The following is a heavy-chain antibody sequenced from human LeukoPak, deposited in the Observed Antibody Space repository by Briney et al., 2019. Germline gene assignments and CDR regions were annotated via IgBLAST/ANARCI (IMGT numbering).Heavy chain of an antibody. CDR2: ISYDGSNK. J-gene: IGHJ4*02. Sequence: GGSLRLSCAASGFTFSSSGMHWVRQAPGKGLEWVAVISYDGSNKYCADSVKGRFTIPRDNSKNTLYLQMNSLTTEDTALYYCAKPKFSSGGPFDYWGQGTLVTVSS. CDR1: GFTFSSSG. V-gene: IGHV3-30*18. D-gene: IGHD3-22*01. CDR3: AKPKFSSGGPFDY.